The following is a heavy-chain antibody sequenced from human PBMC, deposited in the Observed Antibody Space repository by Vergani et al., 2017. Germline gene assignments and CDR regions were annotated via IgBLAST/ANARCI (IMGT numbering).Heavy chain of an antibody. CDR3: VSGSYDYGRRGYYYFDY. V-gene: IGHV3-23*01. CDR1: GFAFSSYD. Sequence: EVELLESGGGLVQPGGSLRLSCAASGFAFSSYDMSWVRQAPGKGLEWVSDISGSGAGTYYADSVKGRFTISRDNTRNTLYLQMDRLRAEDTAVYYCVSGSYDYGRRGYYYFDYWGQGTLVTVSS. J-gene: IGHJ4*02. CDR2: ISGSGAGT. D-gene: IGHD3-22*01.